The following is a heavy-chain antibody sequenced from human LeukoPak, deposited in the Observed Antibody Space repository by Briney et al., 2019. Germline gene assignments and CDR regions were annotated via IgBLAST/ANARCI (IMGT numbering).Heavy chain of an antibody. J-gene: IGHJ4*02. Sequence: HPGGSLRLSCAASGFTFSSYAMSWVRQAPGKGLEWVSAISGSGGSTYYADSVKGRFTISRDNSKNTLYLQMNSLRAEDTAVYYCAKDHLYDPPGSVDYWGQGTLVTVSS. CDR3: AKDHLYDPPGSVDY. CDR2: ISGSGGST. D-gene: IGHD2-8*01. V-gene: IGHV3-23*01. CDR1: GFTFSSYA.